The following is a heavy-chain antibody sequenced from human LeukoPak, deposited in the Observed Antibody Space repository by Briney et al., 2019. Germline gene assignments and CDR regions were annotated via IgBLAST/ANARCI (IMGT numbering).Heavy chain of an antibody. D-gene: IGHD3-10*01. V-gene: IGHV3-30*04. CDR3: ARFKVITRGAFDI. Sequence: GGSLRLSCAASGFTFSSYAMHWVRQAPGKGLEWVAVISYDGSNKYYADSVKGRFTISRDNSKNTLYLQMNSLRDEDTAVYYCARFKVITRGAFDIWGQGTMVTVSS. CDR1: GFTFSSYA. CDR2: ISYDGSNK. J-gene: IGHJ3*02.